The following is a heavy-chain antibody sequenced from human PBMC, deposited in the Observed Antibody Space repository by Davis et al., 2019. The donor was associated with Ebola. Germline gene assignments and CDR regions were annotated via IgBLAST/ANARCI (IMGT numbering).Heavy chain of an antibody. J-gene: IGHJ6*02. Sequence: SETLSLTCAVSGGSISSSNWWSWVRQPPGKGLEWIGEINHSGSTNYNPSLKSRVTISVDTSKNQFSLKLSSVTAADTAVYYCASGTIFGVVRYYYYGMDVWGQGTTVTVSS. D-gene: IGHD3-3*01. V-gene: IGHV4-4*02. CDR2: INHSGST. CDR3: ASGTIFGVVRYYYYGMDV. CDR1: GGSISSSNW.